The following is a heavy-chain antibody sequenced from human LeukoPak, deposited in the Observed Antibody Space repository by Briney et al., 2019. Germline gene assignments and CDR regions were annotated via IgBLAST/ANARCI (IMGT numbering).Heavy chain of an antibody. Sequence: GGSLRLSCAPSGFTFSNFGMNWVRQAPGKGLEWVSSIISSNSDIYYADSVKGRFTISRDNAKNSLYLQMNSLRAEDTAVYYCARDLLGYCTNGICYDKSNWFDPWGQGTLVTASS. CDR3: ARDLLGYCTNGICYDKSNWFDP. V-gene: IGHV3-21*01. CDR2: IISSNSDI. J-gene: IGHJ5*02. CDR1: GFTFSNFG. D-gene: IGHD2-8*01.